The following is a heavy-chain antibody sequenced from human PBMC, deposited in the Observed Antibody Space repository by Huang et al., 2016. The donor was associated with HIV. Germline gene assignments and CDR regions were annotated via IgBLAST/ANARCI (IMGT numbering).Heavy chain of an antibody. Sequence: EVQLVESGGGLIQPGGSLRLSCAASGLTVSGNYMGWVRQAPGKGLECVSIIDCGGTTYYADSVKGRFTISRDNSKNTLYLQMNSLRAEDTAVYYCAREDTVTTRNYYYVMDVWGQGTTVTVSS. J-gene: IGHJ6*02. CDR3: AREDTVTTRNYYYVMDV. CDR1: GLTVSGNY. V-gene: IGHV3-53*01. CDR2: IDCGGTT. D-gene: IGHD4-17*01.